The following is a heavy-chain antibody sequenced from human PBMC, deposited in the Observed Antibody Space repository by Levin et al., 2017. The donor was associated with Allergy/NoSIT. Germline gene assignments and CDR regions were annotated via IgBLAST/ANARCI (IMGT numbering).Heavy chain of an antibody. V-gene: IGHV3-23*01. CDR3: AKSDCNTIGCRLFHH. Sequence: GGSLRLSCAGSGFTFSSSAMSWVRQAPGKGLEWVSGISGSGDNTYYADSVKGRFTISRDNSKNTVYLQMNTLRTENTAVYYCAKSDCNTIGCRLFHHWGQGTLVTVSS. D-gene: IGHD3-10*01. CDR1: GFTFSSSA. CDR2: ISGSGDNT. J-gene: IGHJ4*02.